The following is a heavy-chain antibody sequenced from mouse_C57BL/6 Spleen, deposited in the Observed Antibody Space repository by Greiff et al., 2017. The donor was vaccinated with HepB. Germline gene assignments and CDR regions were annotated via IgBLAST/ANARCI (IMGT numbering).Heavy chain of an antibody. Sequence: VQLQQSGPELVKPGASVKISCKASGYTFTDYYINWVKQRPGQGLEWIGWLYPGSGNTKYNEKFKGKATLTVDTSSSTAYMQLSSLTSEDSAVYFCARGYYGSSPDYWGQGTTLTVSS. CDR3: ARGYYGSSPDY. J-gene: IGHJ2*01. V-gene: IGHV1-84*01. D-gene: IGHD1-1*01. CDR1: GYTFTDYY. CDR2: LYPGSGNT.